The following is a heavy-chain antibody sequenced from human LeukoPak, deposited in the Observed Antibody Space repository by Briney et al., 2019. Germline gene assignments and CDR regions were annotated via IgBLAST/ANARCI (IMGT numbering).Heavy chain of an antibody. J-gene: IGHJ4*02. Sequence: SETLSLTCTVSGGSISSSSYYWGWIRQPPGKWLEWIGSIYYSGSTYYNPSLKSRVTISVDTSKNQFSLKLSSVTAADTAVYYCARDNSNQRGFDYWGQGTLVTVSS. CDR1: GGSISSSSYY. D-gene: IGHD4-11*01. CDR2: IYYSGST. CDR3: ARDNSNQRGFDY. V-gene: IGHV4-39*02.